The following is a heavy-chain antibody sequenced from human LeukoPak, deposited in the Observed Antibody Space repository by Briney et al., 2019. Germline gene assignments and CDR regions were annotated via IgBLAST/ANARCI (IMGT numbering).Heavy chain of an antibody. CDR1: GGSVSNSLYY. CDR2: IYYNGDT. J-gene: IGHJ4*02. CDR3: ARVLRAASWRSYDY. V-gene: IGHV4-61*01. D-gene: IGHD5-18*01. Sequence: SETLSLTCTVSGGSVSNSLYYWSWIRQPPGRGLEWIGYIYYNGDTNYNPSLKSRVIISIDTSSNQFSLRLNSMTAADTAVYYCARVLRAASWRSYDYWGQGSLVTVSS.